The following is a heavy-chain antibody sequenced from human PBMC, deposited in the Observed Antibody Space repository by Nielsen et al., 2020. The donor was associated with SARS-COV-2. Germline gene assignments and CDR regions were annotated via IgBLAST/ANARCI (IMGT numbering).Heavy chain of an antibody. Sequence: GESLKISCAASGFTFSTYDMNWVRQAPGKGLEWVASISGDSNYIFYSELVKGRFTMSRDNGKNSLYLQMTTLRSEDTSLYYCTRGFYSQSDCWGQGTLVTVSS. CDR3: TRGFYSQSDC. CDR1: GFTFSTYD. CDR2: ISGDSNYI. D-gene: IGHD2-15*01. J-gene: IGHJ4*02. V-gene: IGHV3-21*01.